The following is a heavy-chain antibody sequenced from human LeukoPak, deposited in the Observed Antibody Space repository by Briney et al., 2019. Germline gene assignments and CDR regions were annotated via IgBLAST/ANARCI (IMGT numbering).Heavy chain of an antibody. Sequence: GGSLRLSCAASGFTFSSYAMSWVRQAPGKGLEWVSAISGSGGSTYYADSVKGQFTISRDNSKNTLYLQMDSLRAEDTAVYYCARDLSGRYTVDYWGQGTLVTVSS. V-gene: IGHV3-23*01. CDR1: GFTFSSYA. D-gene: IGHD1-26*01. J-gene: IGHJ4*02. CDR2: ISGSGGST. CDR3: ARDLSGRYTVDY.